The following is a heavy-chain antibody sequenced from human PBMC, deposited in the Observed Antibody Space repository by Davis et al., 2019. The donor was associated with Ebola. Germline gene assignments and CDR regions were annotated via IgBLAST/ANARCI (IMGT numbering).Heavy chain of an antibody. CDR1: GGSFSGHY. CDR3: ARDRVVVVADLIYYYYGMDV. D-gene: IGHD2-15*01. V-gene: IGHV4-34*01. J-gene: IGHJ6*02. Sequence: SETLSPTCLVYGGSFSGHYWSWIRQPPGKGLEWIGETNPSGSTNYNPSLKSRVTISVDTSKNQFSLKLSSVTAADTAVYYCARDRVVVVADLIYYYYGMDVWGQGTTVTVSS. CDR2: TNPSGST.